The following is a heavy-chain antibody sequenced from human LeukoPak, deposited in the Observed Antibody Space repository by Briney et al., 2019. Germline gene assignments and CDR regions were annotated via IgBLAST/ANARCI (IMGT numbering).Heavy chain of an antibody. CDR2: IYPGDSDT. CDR1: GYSFTSYW. D-gene: IGHD6-19*01. Sequence: GESLKISCKGSGYSFTSYWIGWVRPMPGKGLEWMGIIYPGDSDTRYSPSFQGQVTISADKSISTAYLQWSSLKASDTAMYYCARGWYGGGDVYYFDYWGQGTLVTVSS. V-gene: IGHV5-51*01. J-gene: IGHJ4*02. CDR3: ARGWYGGGDVYYFDY.